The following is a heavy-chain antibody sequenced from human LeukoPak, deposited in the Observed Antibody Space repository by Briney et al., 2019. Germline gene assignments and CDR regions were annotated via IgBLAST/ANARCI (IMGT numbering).Heavy chain of an antibody. Sequence: PGGSLRLSCAASGFTFSDYYMGWIRQAPGKGLEWVSYISSSGSTIYYADSVKGRFTISRDNAKNSLYLQMNSLRAEDTAVYYCARVPRGLGSSSWPYYYYYGMDVWGQGTTVTVSS. J-gene: IGHJ6*02. CDR3: ARVPRGLGSSSWPYYYYYGMDV. V-gene: IGHV3-11*01. D-gene: IGHD6-13*01. CDR1: GFTFSDYY. CDR2: ISSSGSTI.